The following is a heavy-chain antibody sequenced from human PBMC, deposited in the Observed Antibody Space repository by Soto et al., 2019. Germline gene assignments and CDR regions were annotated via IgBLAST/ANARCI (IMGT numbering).Heavy chain of an antibody. J-gene: IGHJ2*01. V-gene: IGHV4-34*01. CDR1: GGSFSGYY. Sequence: QVQLQQWGAGPLRPLETLSLTCGVSGGSFSGYYWAWIRQSPGKGLEWIGEINDRGSINYKPSLKRRVSISVDTSKNHYSLNLRSVTAADTAVYYCARESHDILTGPPWVWYFDLWGRGTLVTVSS. CDR2: INDRGSI. CDR3: ARESHDILTGPPWVWYFDL. D-gene: IGHD3-9*01.